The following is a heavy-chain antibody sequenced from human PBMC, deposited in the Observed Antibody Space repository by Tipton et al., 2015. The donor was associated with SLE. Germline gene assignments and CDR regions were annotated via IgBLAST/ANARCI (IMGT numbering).Heavy chain of an antibody. V-gene: IGHV4-31*03. CDR1: GGSISTGGYY. J-gene: IGHJ4*02. CDR2: IYYGGST. D-gene: IGHD3-10*01. CDR3: VRDRGVTGYFDY. Sequence: TLSLTCTVSGGSISTGGYYWSWIRQNSGKGLEWLGYIYYGGSTYYNPSLQSRVSMSVDTSKNQFSLNLSSVTAADTAVYYCVRDRGVTGYFDYWGQGLLVTVSS.